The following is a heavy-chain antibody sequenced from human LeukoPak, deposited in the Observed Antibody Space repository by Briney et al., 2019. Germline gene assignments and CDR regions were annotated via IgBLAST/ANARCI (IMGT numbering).Heavy chain of an antibody. J-gene: IGHJ4*02. CDR1: GFIFSSLS. CDR3: ARDLGHTSGLDY. D-gene: IGHD3-10*01. V-gene: IGHV3-23*01. Sequence: PGGSLRLSCAASGFIFSSLSMSWVRRAPGKGLEWVSGISGSGINTFYGDYVKGRFTISRDNSKNTLYLQMNSLRAEDTAVYYCARDLGHTSGLDYWGQGTLVTVSS. CDR2: ISGSGINT.